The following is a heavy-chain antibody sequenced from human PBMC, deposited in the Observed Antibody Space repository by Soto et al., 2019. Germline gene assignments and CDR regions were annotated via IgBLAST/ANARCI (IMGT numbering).Heavy chain of an antibody. D-gene: IGHD3-22*01. CDR2: IYYTGST. J-gene: IGHJ4*02. CDR1: DGSIRQDY. V-gene: IGHV4-59*01. CDR3: ARIGLYDSDDYYYPAY. Sequence: TLPPTWTSADGSIRQDYRCWRRQPPEKGLEWIGYIYYTGSTKYNPSLKSRVTISVDTSKNQLSLKLSSVTAADTAVYYCARIGLYDSDDYYYPAYWRQGTLVTGSS.